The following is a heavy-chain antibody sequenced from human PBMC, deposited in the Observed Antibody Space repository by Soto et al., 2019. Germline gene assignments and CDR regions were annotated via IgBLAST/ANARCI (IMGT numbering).Heavy chain of an antibody. D-gene: IGHD4-17*01. CDR2: ISAYNGNT. J-gene: IGHJ3*02. Sequence: ASVKVSSKASGYSFTSYGLSALRQSPGQGLEWMGWISAYNGNTNYAQKLQGRVTMTTDTSTSTAYMELRSLRSDDTAVYYCARIMTTALDAFDIWVQGTMVT. V-gene: IGHV1-18*01. CDR3: ARIMTTALDAFDI. CDR1: GYSFTSYG.